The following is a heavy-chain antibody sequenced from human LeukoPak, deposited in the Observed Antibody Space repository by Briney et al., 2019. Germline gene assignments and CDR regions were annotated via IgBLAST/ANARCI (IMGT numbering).Heavy chain of an antibody. CDR3: AKDSRFDI. CDR2: ISWNSGSI. Sequence: GGSLRLSCAASGFTFDDYTMHWVRQAPGKGLEWVSGISWNSGSIGYADSVKGRFTISRDNAKNSLYLQMNSLRAEDTALYYCAKDSRFDIWGQGTMVTVSS. CDR1: GFTFDDYT. J-gene: IGHJ3*02. V-gene: IGHV3-9*01.